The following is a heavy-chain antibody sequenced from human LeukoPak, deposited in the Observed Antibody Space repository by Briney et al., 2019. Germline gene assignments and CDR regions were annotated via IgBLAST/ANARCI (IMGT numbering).Heavy chain of an antibody. Sequence: PSETLSLTCAVYGGSFSGYYWNWIRQPPGKGLEWIGEINHSGSTNYNPSLKSRVTISVDTSKNQFSLKLSSVTAADTAVYYCASKLERVVQAFDIWGQGTMVTVSS. CDR1: GGSFSGYY. CDR2: INHSGST. CDR3: ASKLERVVQAFDI. D-gene: IGHD1-1*01. J-gene: IGHJ3*02. V-gene: IGHV4-34*01.